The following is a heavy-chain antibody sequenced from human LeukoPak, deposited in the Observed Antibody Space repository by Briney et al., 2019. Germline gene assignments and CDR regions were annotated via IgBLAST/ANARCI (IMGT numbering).Heavy chain of an antibody. CDR2: IKQDGSEK. Sequence: GGSLRLSCAASGFTFSSYCMSWVRQAPGKGLEWVANIKQDGSEKYYVDSVKGRFTISRDNAKNSLYLQMNSLRAEDTAVYYCASLDCSGGSCYGWGQGTLVTVSS. CDR1: GFTFSSYC. J-gene: IGHJ4*02. D-gene: IGHD2-15*01. CDR3: ASLDCSGGSCYG. V-gene: IGHV3-7*01.